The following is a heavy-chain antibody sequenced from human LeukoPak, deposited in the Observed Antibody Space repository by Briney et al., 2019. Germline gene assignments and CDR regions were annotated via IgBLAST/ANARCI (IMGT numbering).Heavy chain of an antibody. J-gene: IGHJ4*02. D-gene: IGHD3-10*01. CDR3: ASVYHGSGTYYNLMFDY. Sequence: PGGSLRLSCAPSGFTFSSYAMSWVRQAPGKGLEWIGHILYSGSIHYRPSLKSRVIISLDTSKNHFSLKVNSVTAADTAVYYCASVYHGSGTYYNLMFDYWGQGTQVIVSS. V-gene: IGHV4-59*12. CDR1: GFTFSSYA. CDR2: ILYSGSI.